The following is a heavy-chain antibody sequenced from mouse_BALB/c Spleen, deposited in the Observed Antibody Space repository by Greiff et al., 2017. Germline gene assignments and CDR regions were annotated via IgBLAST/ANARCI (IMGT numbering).Heavy chain of an antibody. CDR1: GYSFTGYY. Sequence: LVKTGASVKISCKASGYSFTGYYMHWVKQSHGKSLEWIGYISCYNGATSYNQKFKGKATFTVDTSSSTAYMQFNSLTSEDSAVYYCARDDGYYYPWFAYWGQGTLVTVSA. J-gene: IGHJ3*01. D-gene: IGHD2-3*01. CDR2: ISCYNGAT. V-gene: IGHV1S34*01. CDR3: ARDDGYYYPWFAY.